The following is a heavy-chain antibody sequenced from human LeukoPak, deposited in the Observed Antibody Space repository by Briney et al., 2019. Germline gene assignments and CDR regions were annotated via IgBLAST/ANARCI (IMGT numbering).Heavy chain of an antibody. Sequence: SETLSLTCTVSSGSISTSNYYWGWVRQPPGKALEWIGNIFYSGSTYYSPSLKSRVTISLDTSRNQFSLKLNSVTAADTAVYYCARGPWYGYWGQGTLVTVSS. CDR1: SGSISTSNYY. CDR2: IFYSGST. CDR3: ARGPWYGY. V-gene: IGHV4-39*07. D-gene: IGHD3-10*01. J-gene: IGHJ4*02.